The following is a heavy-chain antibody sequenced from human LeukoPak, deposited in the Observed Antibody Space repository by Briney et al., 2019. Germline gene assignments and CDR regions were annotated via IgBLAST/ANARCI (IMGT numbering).Heavy chain of an antibody. CDR3: ARDLVAVDYGGNSAYFDY. V-gene: IGHV3-30*02. D-gene: IGHD4-23*01. CDR2: IRYDGSNK. J-gene: IGHJ4*02. CDR1: GFTFSSYG. Sequence: GGSLRLSCAASGFTFSSYGMHWVRQAPGKGLEWVAYIRYDGSNKYYADSVKGRFTISRDNSKNTLYLQMTGLRVEDTAVYYCARDLVAVDYGGNSAYFDYWGQGTLVTVSS.